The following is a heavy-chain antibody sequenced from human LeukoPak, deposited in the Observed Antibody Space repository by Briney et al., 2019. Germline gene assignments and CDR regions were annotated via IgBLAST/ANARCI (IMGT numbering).Heavy chain of an antibody. J-gene: IGHJ4*02. CDR1: GFTFSSYW. CDR3: ARVGGVAAARFDY. Sequence: GGSLRLSCAASGFTFSSYWMSWVRQAPGKGLEWVANIKQDGSEKYYVDSVKGRFTISRDNAKNSLYLPMNSLRAEDTAVYYCARVGGVAAARFDYWGQGTLVTVSS. V-gene: IGHV3-7*01. D-gene: IGHD6-13*01. CDR2: IKQDGSEK.